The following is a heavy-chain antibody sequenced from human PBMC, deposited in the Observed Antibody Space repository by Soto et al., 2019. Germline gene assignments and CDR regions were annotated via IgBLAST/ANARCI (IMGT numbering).Heavy chain of an antibody. Sequence: GGSLRLSCAASGFTFSSYWMSWVRQAPGKGLEWVPNIKQDGSEKYYVDSVKGRFTISRDNAKNSLYLQMNSLRAEDTAVYYCARFGQGTIVVVPAATYYFDYWGQGTLVTVSS. CDR3: ARFGQGTIVVVPAATYYFDY. D-gene: IGHD2-2*01. CDR2: IKQDGSEK. V-gene: IGHV3-7*01. CDR1: GFTFSSYW. J-gene: IGHJ4*02.